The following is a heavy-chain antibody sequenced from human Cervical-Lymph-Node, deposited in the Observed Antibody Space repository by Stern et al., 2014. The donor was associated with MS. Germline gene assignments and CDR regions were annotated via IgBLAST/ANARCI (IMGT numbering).Heavy chain of an antibody. D-gene: IGHD2-8*02. J-gene: IGHJ6*02. V-gene: IGHV3-20*01. CDR1: GFIFDDYG. Sequence: EVQLVESGGGVVRPGGSLRLSCAVSGFIFDDYGMSWVRQVPGKGPEWVSAINYNGGSTDCAASVKGRFAISRDNAKKSLYLRMNSLRVDDTAVYHCARAFCTGGVCYSFPFYGMDVWGQGTTVTVSS. CDR2: INYNGGST. CDR3: ARAFCTGGVCYSFPFYGMDV.